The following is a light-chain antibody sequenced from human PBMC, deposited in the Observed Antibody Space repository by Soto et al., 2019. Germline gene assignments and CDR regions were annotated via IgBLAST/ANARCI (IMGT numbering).Light chain of an antibody. Sequence: EIVMTQSPATLSVSPGERATLSCRASQSVSSKLAWYQQKPGQAPRLLIYGTSTRAPGIPARFSGSGSGTEFTLTISSLQSEDFAVYYCQQYNNWPPWTLGQGTKVEVK. J-gene: IGKJ1*01. CDR3: QQYNNWPPWT. CDR1: QSVSSK. CDR2: GTS. V-gene: IGKV3-15*01.